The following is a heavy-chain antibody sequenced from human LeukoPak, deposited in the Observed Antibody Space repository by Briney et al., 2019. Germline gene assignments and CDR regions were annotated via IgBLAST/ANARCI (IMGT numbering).Heavy chain of an antibody. CDR2: ITASGGST. Sequence: GGSLRLSCTVSGFIVSSNSMSWVRHTPGKGLEWVSSITASGGSTYNADSVEGRFTISRDNSKDTLYLQMNSLRAEDTALYYCAKGVSGYYFADDAFDIWGQGTMVTVSS. CDR3: AKGVSGYYFADDAFDI. CDR1: GFIVSSNS. J-gene: IGHJ3*02. V-gene: IGHV3-23*01. D-gene: IGHD3-22*01.